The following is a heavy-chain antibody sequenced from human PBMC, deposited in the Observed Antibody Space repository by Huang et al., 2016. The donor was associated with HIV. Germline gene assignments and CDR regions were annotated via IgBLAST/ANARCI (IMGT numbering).Heavy chain of an antibody. CDR2: IYPRGTT. J-gene: IGHJ5*02. CDR1: GGSISSSSYY. V-gene: IGHV4-39*01. CDR3: AAHGRIVGIPAAPLRFDP. D-gene: IGHD6-13*01. Sequence: QLQLQESGPGLVKPSETLSLTCTVSGGSISSSSYYWGWIRQPPGQGLEGIGSIYPRGTTYYNPSLKSRVTISGDTSRTQFSLKLSSVTAADTAVYYCAAHGRIVGIPAAPLRFDPWGQGTLVPVSS.